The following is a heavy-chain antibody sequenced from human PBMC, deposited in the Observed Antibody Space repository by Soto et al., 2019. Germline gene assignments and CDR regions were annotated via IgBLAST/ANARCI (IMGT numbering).Heavy chain of an antibody. CDR1: GGSFSGYI. D-gene: IGHD1-26*01. V-gene: IGHV4-34*01. CDR3: TRGLFSGSSYSGSWYYFDY. Sequence: TSETLSLTCAVSGGSFSGYIWTWIRQTPGKGLQWIGQINHSGSSIYNPSLKNRVTISTMSNNKFSLELSSVTAADTAVYYCTRGLFSGSSYSGSWYYFDYWGQGTMVTVSS. CDR2: INHSGSS. J-gene: IGHJ4*02.